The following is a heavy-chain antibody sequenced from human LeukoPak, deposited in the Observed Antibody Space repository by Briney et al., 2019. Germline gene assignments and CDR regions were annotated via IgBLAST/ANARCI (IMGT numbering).Heavy chain of an antibody. CDR3: AKDQLVGATFLFDY. V-gene: IGHV3-23*01. Sequence: GGSLRLSCAASGFTFSSYAMSWVRQAPGKGLEWVSAISGSGGSTYYADSVKGRFTISRDNSKNTLYLQMNGPRAEDTAVYYCAKDQLVGATFLFDYWGQGALVTVSS. CDR1: GFTFSSYA. CDR2: ISGSGGST. D-gene: IGHD1-26*01. J-gene: IGHJ4*02.